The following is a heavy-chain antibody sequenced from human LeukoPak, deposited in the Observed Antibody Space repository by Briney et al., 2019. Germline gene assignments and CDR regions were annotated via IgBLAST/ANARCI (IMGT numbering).Heavy chain of an antibody. D-gene: IGHD6-13*01. V-gene: IGHV3-7*01. CDR2: IKQDGSEK. J-gene: IGHJ3*02. Sequence: GGSLRLSCAASGFTLSSYWMTWVRQAPGKGLEWVASIKQDGSEKNYVDSVKGRFTISRDNAKNSLYLQMNSLRAEDTAVYYCARDDGGFSSIWYDALDIWGQGTMVTVSS. CDR3: ARDDGGFSSIWYDALDI. CDR1: GFTLSSYW.